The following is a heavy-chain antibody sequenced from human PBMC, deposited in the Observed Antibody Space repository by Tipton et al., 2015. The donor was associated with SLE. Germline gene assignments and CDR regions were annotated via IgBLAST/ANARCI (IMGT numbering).Heavy chain of an antibody. D-gene: IGHD2-15*01. Sequence: LRLSCSVSGGSISSSSYYWGWIRQPPGKGLEWIGYISWIGSTNYNPSLKSRVTMSVDTSMNQFSLELSSVTAADTAVYYCARLVVLAAEGLYAFDYWGHGTLVTVSS. CDR1: GGSISSSSYY. V-gene: IGHV4-61*05. J-gene: IGHJ4*01. CDR2: ISWIGST. CDR3: ARLVVLAAEGLYAFDY.